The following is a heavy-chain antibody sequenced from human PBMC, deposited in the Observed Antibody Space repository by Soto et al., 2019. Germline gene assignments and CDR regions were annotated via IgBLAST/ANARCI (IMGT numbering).Heavy chain of an antibody. Sequence: GGSLRLSCAASGFTFSNYYMTWIRQAPGKGLECLSYISSREVTVYYADSVKGRFTISRDNTKNSLYLQMTTLRSEDTAVYYCASGLDSNYAYYGMDVWGQGTTVTVSS. CDR1: GFTFSNYY. V-gene: IGHV3-11*01. CDR3: ASGLDSNYAYYGMDV. CDR2: ISSREVTV. J-gene: IGHJ6*02. D-gene: IGHD4-4*01.